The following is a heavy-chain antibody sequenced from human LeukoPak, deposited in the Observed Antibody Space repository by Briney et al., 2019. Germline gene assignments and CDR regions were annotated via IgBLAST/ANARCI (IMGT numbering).Heavy chain of an antibody. J-gene: IGHJ4*02. D-gene: IGHD2-15*01. CDR3: VRNALGQSGVGGY. V-gene: IGHV3-21*01. CDR2: VCPSVGST. CDR1: VFTFSAYT. Sequence: RGSLRLSRSPSVFTFSAYTMNWVRHAPEKGLDWFSSVCPSVGSTFYADPVKVRATNSRDNAKTSLYLERSRVRAEDTAVYICVRNALGQSGVGGYWGQGTLVTVSS.